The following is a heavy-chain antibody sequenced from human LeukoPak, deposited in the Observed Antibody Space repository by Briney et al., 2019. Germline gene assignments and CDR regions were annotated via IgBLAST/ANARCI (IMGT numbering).Heavy chain of an antibody. CDR3: AQKSSN. Sequence: GGSLRLSCAASGFTFSSYSMNWVRQAPGKGLEWVSSISSSSSYIYHADSVKGRFTISRDNAKNSLYLQMNSLRAEDTAVYYCAQKSSNWGQGTLVTVSS. J-gene: IGHJ4*02. CDR1: GFTFSSYS. V-gene: IGHV3-21*01. CDR2: ISSSSSYI. D-gene: IGHD1-26*01.